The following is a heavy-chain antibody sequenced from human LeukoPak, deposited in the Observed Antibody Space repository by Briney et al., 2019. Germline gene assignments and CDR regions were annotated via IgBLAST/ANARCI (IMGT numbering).Heavy chain of an antibody. CDR2: ISAYNGNT. J-gene: IGHJ4*02. CDR1: GYTFTSYG. Sequence: ASVKVSCKASGYTFTSYGISWVRQAPGQGLEWMGWISAYNGNTNYAQKFQGRVTITTDESTSTAYMELSSLRSEDTAVYYCARFPVGQLIDYWGQGTLVTVSS. V-gene: IGHV1-18*01. CDR3: ARFPVGQLIDY. D-gene: IGHD6-6*01.